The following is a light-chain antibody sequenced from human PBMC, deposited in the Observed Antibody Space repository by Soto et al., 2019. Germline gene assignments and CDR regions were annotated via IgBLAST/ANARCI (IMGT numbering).Light chain of an antibody. V-gene: IGKV3-11*01. Sequence: IVLTQFPATLSLSPADGATLSCRASQSVSSYLAWYQQKRGQAPRLLIYDSSNRATGITARFSGSGSGTDFSLIISSLEPEDFAVYYCQQRSVWPLTFGGGTKVDIK. J-gene: IGKJ4*01. CDR3: QQRSVWPLT. CDR1: QSVSSY. CDR2: DSS.